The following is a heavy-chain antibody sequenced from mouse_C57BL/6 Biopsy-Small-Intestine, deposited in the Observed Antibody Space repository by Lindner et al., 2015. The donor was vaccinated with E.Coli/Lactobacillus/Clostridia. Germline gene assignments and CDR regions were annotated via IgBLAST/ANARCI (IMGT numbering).Heavy chain of an antibody. V-gene: IGHV1-14*01. D-gene: IGHD2-5*01. CDR3: TRAYYSNRFAY. CDR2: INPYSDGT. CDR1: GYTFTSYV. J-gene: IGHJ3*01. Sequence: VQLQESGPELVKPGASVKMSCKASGYTFTSYVMHWVKQKPGQGLEWIGYINPYSDGTNYNEKFKGKATLTSDKSSSTAFMVLSTLTSEDSAVYYCTRAYYSNRFAYWGQGTLVTVSA.